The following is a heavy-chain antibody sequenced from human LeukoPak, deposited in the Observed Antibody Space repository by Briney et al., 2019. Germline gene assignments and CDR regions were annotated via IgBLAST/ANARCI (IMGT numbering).Heavy chain of an antibody. CDR1: GGSFSGYY. V-gene: IGHV4-34*01. CDR3: ARLPRICDSSSCSRNHIDH. D-gene: IGHD2-2*01. Sequence: SETLSLTCAVYGGSFSGYYWSWIRQPPEKGLEWIGENNQSGSTNYNPSLKSRVTISVDASKNQFSLELRSVTAADTAVYYCARLPRICDSSSCSRNHIDHWGQGTLVTVSS. CDR2: NNQSGST. J-gene: IGHJ4*02.